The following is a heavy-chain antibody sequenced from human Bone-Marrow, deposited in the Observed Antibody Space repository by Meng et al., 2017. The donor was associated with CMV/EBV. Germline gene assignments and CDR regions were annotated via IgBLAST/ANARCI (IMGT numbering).Heavy chain of an antibody. CDR1: GGSISSSSYY. V-gene: IGHV4-39*01. J-gene: IGHJ6*02. D-gene: IGHD2-2*01. CDR2: IYYSGST. Sequence: GSLRLSCTVSGGSISSSSYYWGWIRQPPGKGLEWIGSIYYSGSTYYNPSLKSRVTISVDTSKNQFSLKLRSVTAADTAVYYCARQRLPAALYYYYYYGMDVWGQGTTVTVSS. CDR3: ARQRLPAALYYYYYYGMDV.